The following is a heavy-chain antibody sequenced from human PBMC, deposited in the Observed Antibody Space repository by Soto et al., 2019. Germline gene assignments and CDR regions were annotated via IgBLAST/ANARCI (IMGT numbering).Heavy chain of an antibody. CDR1: GFTFSSYG. CDR3: ARFYDSSGPEVDHYFDY. D-gene: IGHD3-22*01. V-gene: IGHV3-33*01. CDR2: IWYDGSNK. J-gene: IGHJ4*02. Sequence: GGSLRLSCAASGFTFSSYGMHWVRQAPGKGLEWVAVIWYDGSNKYYADSVKGRFTISRDNSKNTLYLQMNSLRAEDTAVYYCARFYDSSGPEVDHYFDYWGQGTLVTVSS.